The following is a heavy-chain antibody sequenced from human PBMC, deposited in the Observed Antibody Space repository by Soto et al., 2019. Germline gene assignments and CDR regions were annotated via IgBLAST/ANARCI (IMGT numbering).Heavy chain of an antibody. D-gene: IGHD6-19*01. J-gene: IGHJ4*02. CDR1: GGSFSGYY. CDR2: INPSGST. Sequence: QVQLQQWGAGLLKPSETLSLTCAVYGGSFSGYYWSWIRQPPGKGLEWIGEINPSGSTNYNPSLTSRVTISVDTSKNQFSLKLSSVTAADTAVYYCASQAVTARFDYWGQGTLVTVSS. V-gene: IGHV4-34*01. CDR3: ASQAVTARFDY.